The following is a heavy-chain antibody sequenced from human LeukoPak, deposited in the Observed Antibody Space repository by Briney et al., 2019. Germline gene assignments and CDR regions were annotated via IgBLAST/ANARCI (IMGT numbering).Heavy chain of an antibody. V-gene: IGHV3-23*01. J-gene: IGHJ5*02. CDR3: ARDGGCDP. Sequence: GSLRLSCAASGFIFSNYAMTWVRQAPGKGLEWVSGISGSGDSTYYADSVKGRFTISRDNSKKTLYLQMNSLRAEDTGVYYCARDGGCDPWGQGTLVTVSS. CDR2: ISGSGDST. CDR1: GFIFSNYA. D-gene: IGHD6-19*01.